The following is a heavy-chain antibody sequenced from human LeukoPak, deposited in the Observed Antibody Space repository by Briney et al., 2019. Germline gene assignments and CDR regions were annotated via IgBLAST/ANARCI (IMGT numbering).Heavy chain of an antibody. Sequence: GGSLRLSCAASVFTFSSYTMNCVSPAPGRGLEWISSISGSSSTYIYYSDSVQGRFTISRDNANNSLSLQMNSLRAEDTAVYYCARSVTAANWFDPWGQGTLVTVSS. CDR1: VFTFSSYT. D-gene: IGHD2-21*02. CDR3: ARSVTAANWFDP. J-gene: IGHJ5*02. V-gene: IGHV3-21*01. CDR2: ISGSSSTYI.